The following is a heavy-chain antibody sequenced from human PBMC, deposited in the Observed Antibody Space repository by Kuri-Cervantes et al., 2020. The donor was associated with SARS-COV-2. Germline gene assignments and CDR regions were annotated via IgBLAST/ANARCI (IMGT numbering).Heavy chain of an antibody. V-gene: IGHV3-30*02. Sequence: GESLKISCAASGFTFSSYGMHWVRQAPGKGLEWVAFIRYDGSNKYYADSVKGRFTISRDNAKNSLYLQMNSLRAEDTAVYYCARSMVRGVARFDYWGQGTLVTVSS. CDR1: GFTFSSYG. CDR3: ARSMVRGVARFDY. D-gene: IGHD3-10*01. J-gene: IGHJ4*02. CDR2: IRYDGSNK.